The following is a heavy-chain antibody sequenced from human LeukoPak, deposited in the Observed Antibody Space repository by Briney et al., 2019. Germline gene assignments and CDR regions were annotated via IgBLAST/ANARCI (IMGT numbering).Heavy chain of an antibody. CDR2: ISSSSSYI. CDR1: GFTFNNYS. CDR3: AREINLVGAINY. D-gene: IGHD1-26*01. V-gene: IGHV3-21*01. Sequence: GGSLRLSCAASGFTFNNYSMNWVRQAPGKGLEWVSSISSSSSYIYHADSVKGRFTISRDNAKNSLYLQMNSLGAEDTAVSYCAREINLVGAINYLGQGTLVTVSS. J-gene: IGHJ4*02.